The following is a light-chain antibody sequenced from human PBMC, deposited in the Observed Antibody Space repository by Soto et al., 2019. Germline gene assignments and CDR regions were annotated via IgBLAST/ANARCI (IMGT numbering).Light chain of an antibody. CDR3: QHSLSPPRP. CDR2: GAS. V-gene: IGKV1-39*01. J-gene: IGKJ1*01. Sequence: DIQMTQSPSSLSASVGDRVTVTCRAKQTINNFLNWYHQKPGKAPKLLIYGASSLQRWVPPRFRGGGSGTTVNLIINSGPHEIFVIYYRQHSLSPPRPVGQGTMVEI. CDR1: QTINNF.